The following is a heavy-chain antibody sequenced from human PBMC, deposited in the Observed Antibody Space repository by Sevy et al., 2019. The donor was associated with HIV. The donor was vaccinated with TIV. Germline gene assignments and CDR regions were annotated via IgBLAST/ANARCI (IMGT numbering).Heavy chain of an antibody. J-gene: IGHJ1*01. V-gene: IGHV3-23*01. CDR2: ISSSGGST. Sequence: GGSLRLSCAASGFTFSAYAMSWVRQAPGKGLEWVSCISSSGGSTYYADSVKGRFSISRDTSKNTRYLQMNSLRAEDTAVYNCATLRGGLYGSGYFQNWGQGTQVTVSS. CDR3: ATLRGGLYGSGYFQN. D-gene: IGHD3-10*01. CDR1: GFTFSAYA.